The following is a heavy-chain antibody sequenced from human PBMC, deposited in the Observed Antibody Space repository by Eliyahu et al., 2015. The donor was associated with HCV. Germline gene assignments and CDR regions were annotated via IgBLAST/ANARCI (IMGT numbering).Heavy chain of an antibody. D-gene: IGHD2-2*01. CDR2: ISLSGSI. Sequence: VQLVESGGGLVKPGGSLRLSCXASGFTFSXYYMSWIRQAPGKGLEWVSYISLSGSIYYADSVKGRFTISRDNAKNSLYLQLNSLRAEDTAVYYCARAGSSSCYDYWGQGTLVTVSS. CDR3: ARAGSSSCYDY. V-gene: IGHV3-11*01. J-gene: IGHJ4*02. CDR1: GFTFSXYY.